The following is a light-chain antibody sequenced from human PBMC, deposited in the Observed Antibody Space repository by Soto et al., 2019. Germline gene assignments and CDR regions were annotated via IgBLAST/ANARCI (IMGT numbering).Light chain of an antibody. CDR2: GAS. V-gene: IGKV3-15*01. Sequence: IVMTQSPATLSVSPWERVTLSCRASQSVSSTLAWYQQKPGQAPRLLIYGASTRATGIPARFSGSGSGTEFTLTISSLQSEDFAVYYCQQYNDWPRTFGQGTKVDIK. J-gene: IGKJ1*01. CDR1: QSVSST. CDR3: QQYNDWPRT.